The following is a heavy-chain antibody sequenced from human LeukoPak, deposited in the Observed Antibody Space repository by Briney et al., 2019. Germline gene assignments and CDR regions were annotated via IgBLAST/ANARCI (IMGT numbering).Heavy chain of an antibody. CDR3: ARGKSGYSP. J-gene: IGHJ4*02. Sequence: ASVKVSCKVSGYTFIENYLHWVRQAPGQGLEWMGLINPHTGAANYSHKFQGRVTMTRDKSISTAYMHLTRLKFDDTAIYYCARGKSGYSPWGQGTPVTVSS. D-gene: IGHD3-3*01. CDR2: INPHTGAA. V-gene: IGHV1-2*02. CDR1: GYTFIENY.